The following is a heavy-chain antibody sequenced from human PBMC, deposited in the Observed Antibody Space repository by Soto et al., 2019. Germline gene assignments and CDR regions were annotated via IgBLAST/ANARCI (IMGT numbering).Heavy chain of an antibody. D-gene: IGHD3-22*01. CDR1: GGTFSSYA. CDR3: ASNYAFTTSGYFGFDI. J-gene: IGHJ3*02. Sequence: QVQLVQSGAEVKKPGSSVKVSCKASGGTFSSYAISWVRQAPGQGLEWMGGIIPILGTANYAQKFQGRVTITADESTSTAYMELSSLRSEDTAVYYCASNYAFTTSGYFGFDIWGQGTMVTVSS. V-gene: IGHV1-69*11. CDR2: IIPILGTA.